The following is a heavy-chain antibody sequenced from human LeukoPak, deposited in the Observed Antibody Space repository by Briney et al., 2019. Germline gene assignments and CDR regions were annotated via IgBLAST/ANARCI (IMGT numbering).Heavy chain of an antibody. CDR3: VSPRGFSYGYFDY. CDR1: GGSISSGGYY. J-gene: IGHJ4*02. Sequence: SQTLSLTCTVSGGSISSGGYYWSWIRQHPGKGLKWIGHIYYSGTSFYTPSLKSRVTISADTSKNQFSLTLGSVSATDTAVYYCVSPRGFSYGYFDYWGQGTLVTVSS. V-gene: IGHV4-31*03. CDR2: IYYSGTS. D-gene: IGHD5-18*01.